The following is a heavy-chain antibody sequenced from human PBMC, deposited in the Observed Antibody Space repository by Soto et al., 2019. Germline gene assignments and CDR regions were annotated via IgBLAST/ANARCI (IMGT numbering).Heavy chain of an antibody. V-gene: IGHV3-9*01. Sequence: EVQLVESGGGLVQPGRSLRLSCAASGFTFGAYAMHWVRQAPGKGLEWVSGISWNSVSIDYADSVKGRFTISRDNAMNSLYLQMNGLRPDDTAVYLCVKDMMAGWPNTFEIWGQGTMVTVSS. CDR2: ISWNSVSI. D-gene: IGHD6-19*01. CDR3: VKDMMAGWPNTFEI. CDR1: GFTFGAYA. J-gene: IGHJ3*02.